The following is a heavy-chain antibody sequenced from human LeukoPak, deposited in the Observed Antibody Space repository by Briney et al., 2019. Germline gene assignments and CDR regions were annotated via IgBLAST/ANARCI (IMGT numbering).Heavy chain of an antibody. Sequence: SETLSLTCTVSGGSISSYYWSWIRQPPGKGLEWIGYTYYSGSTNYNPSLKSRVTISVDTSKNQFSLKLSSVTAADTAVYYCARGEIAPSGTEWFDPWGQGTLVTVSS. D-gene: IGHD6-13*01. CDR1: GGSISSYY. V-gene: IGHV4-59*01. CDR3: ARGEIAPSGTEWFDP. J-gene: IGHJ5*02. CDR2: TYYSGST.